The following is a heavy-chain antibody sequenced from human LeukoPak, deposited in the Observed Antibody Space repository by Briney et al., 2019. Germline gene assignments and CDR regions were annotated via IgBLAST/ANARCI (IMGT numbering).Heavy chain of an antibody. CDR1: GYTFTGYY. J-gene: IGHJ4*02. Sequence: GASVKVSCKASGYTFTGYYLHWVRQAPGQGLEWMGWINPNSGGTHYAQNFQGRVTMTRDTSISTAYMELSRLRSDDTAVYYCATGVRGDGYTPIDYWGQGTLVTVSS. CDR2: INPNSGGT. V-gene: IGHV1-2*02. D-gene: IGHD5-24*01. CDR3: ATGVRGDGYTPIDY.